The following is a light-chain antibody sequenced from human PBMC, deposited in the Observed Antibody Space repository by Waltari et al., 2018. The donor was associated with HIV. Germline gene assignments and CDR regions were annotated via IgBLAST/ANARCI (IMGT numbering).Light chain of an antibody. CDR3: SSYTSSSTLYV. CDR1: SSDVGGYNY. V-gene: IGLV2-14*01. J-gene: IGLJ1*01. Sequence: QSALTQPASVSGSPGQSITISCTGTSSDVGGYNYVSWYQQHPGKAPKLMIYEVSHRPSGVSTRFSGSKSGNTASLTISGLQAEDEADYYCSSYTSSSTLYVFGTGTKVTVL. CDR2: EVS.